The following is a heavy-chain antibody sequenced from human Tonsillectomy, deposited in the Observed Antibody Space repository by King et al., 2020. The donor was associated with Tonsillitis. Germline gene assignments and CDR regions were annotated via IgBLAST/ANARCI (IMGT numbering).Heavy chain of an antibody. CDR3: ARVSRADIVVVPDYYYGMDV. J-gene: IGHJ6*02. Sequence: QLVQSGPEVQKPGASVKVSCKASGYTFTDYYMYWVRQAPGQGLEWMGWIDPNSGVTNYAQKFQGRVTMTRDTSISTAYMGLSRLRFDDTAVYYCARVSRADIVVVPDYYYGMDVWGQGTTVTVSS. CDR2: IDPNSGVT. D-gene: IGHD2-2*01. V-gene: IGHV1-2*02. CDR1: GYTFTDYY.